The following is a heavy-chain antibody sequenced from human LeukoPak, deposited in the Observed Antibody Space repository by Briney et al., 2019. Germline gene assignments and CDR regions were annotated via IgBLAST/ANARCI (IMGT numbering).Heavy chain of an antibody. Sequence: ASVKVSCKASGYTFTNYGITWVRQAPGQGLEWMGWISASNGDTHYSEKFQDRITVTTDTSTSTAYMELRSLVSDDTAVYYCAADLDPGYSSSWGRYYGMDVWGQGTTVTVSS. CDR1: GYTFTNYG. CDR2: ISASNGDT. J-gene: IGHJ6*02. V-gene: IGHV1-18*01. CDR3: AADLDPGYSSSWGRYYGMDV. D-gene: IGHD6-13*01.